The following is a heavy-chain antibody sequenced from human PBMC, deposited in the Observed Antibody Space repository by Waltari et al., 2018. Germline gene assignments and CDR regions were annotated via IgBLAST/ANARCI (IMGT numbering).Heavy chain of an antibody. CDR3: ASLNWYFDL. Sequence: EVQLVESGGGLVQPGGSLRLSCSASGYTFTNYNMTWVRHAPGKGLDCVSHISTSSSTIYYADSVKGRFTISRDNAKNSLYMQMNSLRAEDTAVYYCASLNWYFDLWGLGTLVTVSS. CDR2: ISTSSSTI. J-gene: IGHJ2*01. CDR1: GYTFTNYN. V-gene: IGHV3-48*01.